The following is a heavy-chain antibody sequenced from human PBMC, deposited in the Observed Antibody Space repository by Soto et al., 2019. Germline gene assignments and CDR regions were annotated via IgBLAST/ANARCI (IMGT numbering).Heavy chain of an antibody. CDR2: ISYGGSNK. CDR1: GFTFSSYA. V-gene: IGHV3-30-3*01. Sequence: SLRLSCAASGFTFSSYAMHWVRQPPGKGLEWVAVISYGGSNKYYADSVKGRFTISRDNSKNTLYLQMNSLRAEDTAVYYCLQQLVSGPHYYGMDVWGQGTTVTVSS. D-gene: IGHD6-13*01. CDR3: LQQLVSGPHYYGMDV. J-gene: IGHJ6*02.